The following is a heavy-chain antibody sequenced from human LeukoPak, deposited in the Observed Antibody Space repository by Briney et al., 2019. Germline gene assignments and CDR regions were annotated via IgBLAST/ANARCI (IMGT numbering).Heavy chain of an antibody. J-gene: IGHJ1*01. Sequence: SETLSLTCAVSGGSISSGGYSWSWIRQPPGKGLEWIGYIYHSGSTYYNPSLKSQVTISVDRSKNQFSLKLSSVTAADTAVYYCARGQRGYSGYDPEYFQHWGQGTLVTVSS. D-gene: IGHD5-12*01. CDR3: ARGQRGYSGYDPEYFQH. CDR2: IYHSGST. CDR1: GGSISSGGYS. V-gene: IGHV4-30-2*01.